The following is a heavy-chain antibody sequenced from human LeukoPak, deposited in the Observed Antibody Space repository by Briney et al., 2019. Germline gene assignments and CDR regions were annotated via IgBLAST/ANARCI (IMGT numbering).Heavy chain of an antibody. D-gene: IGHD2-2*01. Sequence: ASVKVSCTASGYTFAKYAIHWVRQAPGQRLEWMGWINAGNGNTRYSRKFQGGVTITRDTSASTAYMELSSLRSEDTAVYYCARSILVVPVASHYNYGVDVWGQGTTVTVSS. CDR3: ARSILVVPVASHYNYGVDV. J-gene: IGHJ6*02. CDR2: INAGNGNT. CDR1: GYTFAKYA. V-gene: IGHV1-3*01.